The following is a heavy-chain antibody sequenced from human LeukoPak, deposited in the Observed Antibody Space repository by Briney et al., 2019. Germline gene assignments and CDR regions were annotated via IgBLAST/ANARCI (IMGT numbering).Heavy chain of an antibody. V-gene: IGHV3-48*01. CDR2: ISFSSNTI. Sequence: GGSLRLSCAASGFTFNSYSMIWVRQAPGKGLEWVSYISFSSNTIYYADSVKGRFTISRDNDKNSLYLQMSNLRAEDTAMYYCARDPASYWGRGTLVTVSS. CDR3: ARDPASY. J-gene: IGHJ4*02. CDR1: GFTFNSYS.